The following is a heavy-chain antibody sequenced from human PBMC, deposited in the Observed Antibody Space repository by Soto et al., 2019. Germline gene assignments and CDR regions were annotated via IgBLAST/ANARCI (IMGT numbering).Heavy chain of an antibody. CDR3: AKAPTLWFGELLFDS. CDR2: ISGSGSST. J-gene: IGHJ4*02. CDR1: GFIFSSYA. V-gene: IGHV3-23*01. D-gene: IGHD3-10*01. Sequence: GGSLRLSCAASGFIFSSYAMSWVRQAPGKGLEWVSGISGSGSSTYYADSVKGRFTISRDNSKNTLYLQMSSLRAEDTAVYYCAKAPTLWFGELLFDSWGQGTLVTVSS.